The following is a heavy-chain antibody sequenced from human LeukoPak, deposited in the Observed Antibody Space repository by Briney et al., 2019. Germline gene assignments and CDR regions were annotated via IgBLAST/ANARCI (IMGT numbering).Heavy chain of an antibody. D-gene: IGHD2/OR15-2a*01. Sequence: PGGSLRLSCAASGFTFSSYGMHWVRQAPGKGLEWVAVIWYDGSNKYYADSVKGRFTISRDNSKNTLYLQMNSLRAEDTAVYYCARDSNLIAWLDYWGQGTLVTVSS. J-gene: IGHJ4*02. CDR3: ARDSNLIAWLDY. V-gene: IGHV3-33*01. CDR2: IWYDGSNK. CDR1: GFTFSSYG.